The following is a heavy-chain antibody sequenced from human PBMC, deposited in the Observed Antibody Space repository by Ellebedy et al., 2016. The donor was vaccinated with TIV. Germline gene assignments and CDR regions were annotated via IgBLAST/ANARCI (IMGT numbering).Heavy chain of an antibody. J-gene: IGHJ4*02. V-gene: IGHV3-7*03. CDR3: AKDGSGWFGPPVGD. CDR1: GSTFSGYW. CDR2: INQDGSEQ. D-gene: IGHD6-19*01. Sequence: GESLKISCAASGSTFSGYWMIWVRQAPGKGLEWVANINQDGSEQAYVDSVKGRFTIYRDNAKNSLFLQMNSLRAEDTAVYYCAKDGSGWFGPPVGDWGQGTLVTVSS.